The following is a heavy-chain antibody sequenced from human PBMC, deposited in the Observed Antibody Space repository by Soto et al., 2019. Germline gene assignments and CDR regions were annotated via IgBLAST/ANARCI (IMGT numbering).Heavy chain of an antibody. CDR3: ARNSRNDPYFDY. CDR1: GYTFTSYA. J-gene: IGHJ4*02. CDR2: INAGNGNT. V-gene: IGHV1-3*01. Sequence: ASVKVSCKASGYTFTSYAMHWVRQAPGQRLEWMGWINAGNGNTKYSQKFQGRVTITRDTSASTAYMELSSLRSEDTAVYYCARNSRNDPYFDYWGQGTLVTVSS. D-gene: IGHD1-1*01.